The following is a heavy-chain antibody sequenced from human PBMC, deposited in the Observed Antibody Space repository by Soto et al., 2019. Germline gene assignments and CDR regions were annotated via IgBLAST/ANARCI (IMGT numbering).Heavy chain of an antibody. V-gene: IGHV1-3*01. CDR3: AKDRPRRTSGYFFDY. Sequence: ASVKVSCTASGYTFTSYAMHWVRQAPGQRLEWMGWINAGNGNTKYSQKFQVRVAITKNTVSLHMNSLRAEDTALYYCAKDRPRRTSGYFFDYWGRGTPVTVSS. CDR1: GYTFTSYA. CDR2: INAGNGNT. J-gene: IGHJ4*02. D-gene: IGHD1-1*01.